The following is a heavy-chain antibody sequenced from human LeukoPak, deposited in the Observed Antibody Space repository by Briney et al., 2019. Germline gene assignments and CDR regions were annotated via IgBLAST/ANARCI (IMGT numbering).Heavy chain of an antibody. CDR3: ARGGRWLQFNY. CDR1: GGSVNSGTYY. V-gene: IGHV4-61*01. D-gene: IGHD5-24*01. CDR2: ISYSGST. Sequence: SETLSLTCTVSGGSVNSGTYYWSWIRQPPGKGLEWIGYISYSGSTNYNPSLKSRVTISVDTSKNQFSLKLSSVTAADTAVYYCARGGRWLQFNYWGQGALVTVSS. J-gene: IGHJ4*02.